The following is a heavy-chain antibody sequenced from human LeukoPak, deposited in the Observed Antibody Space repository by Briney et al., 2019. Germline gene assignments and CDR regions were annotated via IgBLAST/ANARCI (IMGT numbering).Heavy chain of an antibody. J-gene: IGHJ5*02. CDR2: TYYRSKWFN. Sequence: SQTLSLTCAISGDSVSSNSAAWNWIRQSPSRGLEWLGRTYYRSKWFNDYAISVKSRIIINADTSKNQFSLQLNSVTPEDTAVYYCVRDPENWFDPWGQGTLVTLSS. V-gene: IGHV6-1*01. CDR3: VRDPENWFDP. D-gene: IGHD1-14*01. CDR1: GDSVSSNSAA.